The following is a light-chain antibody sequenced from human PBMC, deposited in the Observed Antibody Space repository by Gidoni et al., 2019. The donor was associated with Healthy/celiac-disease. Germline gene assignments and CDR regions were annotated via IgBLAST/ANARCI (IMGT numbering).Light chain of an antibody. V-gene: IGKV3-20*01. Sequence: EIVLTQSPGTLSLSPGERATLSCRASQSVSSSYLALYQQKPGQAPRRLIYGASSRAPGIPDRFSGSGSGTDFTLTSSRLEPEDFAVYYCQQYGSSLITFGQGTRLEIK. CDR2: GAS. CDR1: QSVSSSY. CDR3: QQYGSSLIT. J-gene: IGKJ5*01.